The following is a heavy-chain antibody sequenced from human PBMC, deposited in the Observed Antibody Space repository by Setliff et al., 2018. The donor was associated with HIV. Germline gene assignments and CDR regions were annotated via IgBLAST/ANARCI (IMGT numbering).Heavy chain of an antibody. CDR1: GASINSHY. CDR2: VFYTGTT. D-gene: IGHD2-2*01. CDR3: VRHPPDSSGAGSIYYYYYYMDV. J-gene: IGHJ6*03. Sequence: SETLSLTCSVSGASINSHYWSWVRQPPGKGLEWIGYVFYTGTTTYNTSLKSRVTISVDRSQNQFFLKLSSVTAADTAVYYCVRHPPDSSGAGSIYYYYYYMDVWGKGTTVTVSS. V-gene: IGHV4-59*08.